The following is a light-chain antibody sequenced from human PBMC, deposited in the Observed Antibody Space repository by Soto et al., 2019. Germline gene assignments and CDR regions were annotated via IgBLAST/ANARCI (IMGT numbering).Light chain of an antibody. CDR3: CSYAGSNWGYV. Sequence: QSALTQPASVSGSPGQSITISCTGTSSDIGSYHLVSWYQHYSDKAPKLIIYKVSQWPSGVSDRFSASKSGSTASLTISGLQADDEADYYCCSYAGSNWGYVFGTGTKLTVL. CDR1: SSDIGSYHL. J-gene: IGLJ1*01. CDR2: KVS. V-gene: IGLV2-23*02.